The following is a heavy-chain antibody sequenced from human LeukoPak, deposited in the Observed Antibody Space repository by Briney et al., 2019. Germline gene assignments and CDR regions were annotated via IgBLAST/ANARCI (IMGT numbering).Heavy chain of an antibody. J-gene: IGHJ5*02. CDR3: ARASGGYYNNWFDP. V-gene: IGHV4-59*01. D-gene: IGHD3-22*01. Sequence: PSETLSLTCTVSGGSLSTYYWSWIRQPPGKGLEWMGYIYYTGSTNYNPSLKSRVTISVDTSKNQFSLKLTSVTAADTAVYYCARASGGYYNNWFDPWDQGTLVTVSS. CDR1: GGSLSTYY. CDR2: IYYTGST.